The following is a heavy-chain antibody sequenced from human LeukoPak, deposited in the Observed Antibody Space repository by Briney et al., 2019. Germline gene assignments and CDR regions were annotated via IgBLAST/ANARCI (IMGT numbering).Heavy chain of an antibody. V-gene: IGHV4-38-2*01. CDR3: ARAGDYVESILNWFDP. Sequence: PSETLSLTCAVSGYSISSGYYWGWIRQPPGKGLEWIGSIYHSGSTYYNPSLKSRVTISVDTPKNQFSLKLSSVTAADTAVYYCARAGDYVESILNWFDPWGQGTLVTVSS. J-gene: IGHJ5*02. D-gene: IGHD4-17*01. CDR1: GYSISSGYY. CDR2: IYHSGST.